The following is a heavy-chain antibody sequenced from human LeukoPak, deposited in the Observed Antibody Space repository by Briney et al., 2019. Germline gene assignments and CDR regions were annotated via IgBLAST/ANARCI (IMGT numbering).Heavy chain of an antibody. V-gene: IGHV3-11*01. J-gene: IGHJ4*02. D-gene: IGHD2-15*01. Sequence: GGSPRLSCAASGFTFSDYYMSWIRQAPGKGLEWVSYISSSGSTIYYADSVKGRFTISRDNAKNSLYLQMNSLRAEDTAVYYCARIPYCSGGSCYCDYWGQGTLVTVSS. CDR1: GFTFSDYY. CDR2: ISSSGSTI. CDR3: ARIPYCSGGSCYCDY.